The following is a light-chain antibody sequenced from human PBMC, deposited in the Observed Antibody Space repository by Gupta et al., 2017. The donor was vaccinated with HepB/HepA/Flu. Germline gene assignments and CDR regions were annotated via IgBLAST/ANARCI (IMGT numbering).Light chain of an antibody. Sequence: DIQMTESPSSLSASVGDRVTITCRASQSISSYLNWYQQKPGKAPKLLIYAASSLQSGVPSRFSGSGSGKDFTITISSLQPEDVATYYCQQSYSTPTFGQGTKVEIK. J-gene: IGKJ1*01. CDR3: QQSYSTPT. V-gene: IGKV1-39*01. CDR1: QSISSY. CDR2: AAS.